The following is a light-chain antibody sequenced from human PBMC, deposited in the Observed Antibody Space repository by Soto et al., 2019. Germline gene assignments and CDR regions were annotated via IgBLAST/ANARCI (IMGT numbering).Light chain of an antibody. J-gene: IGKJ1*01. CDR1: QSISSW. CDR3: QQYNIYWT. CDR2: DAS. Sequence: DIQMTQSPSTLSASVGDRVTITCRASQSISSWLAWYQQKPGKAPKLLIYDASSLESGVPSRFSGSGSGTEFTLTISSLKPDDFATYYCQQYNIYWTFGQGTKVDIK. V-gene: IGKV1-5*01.